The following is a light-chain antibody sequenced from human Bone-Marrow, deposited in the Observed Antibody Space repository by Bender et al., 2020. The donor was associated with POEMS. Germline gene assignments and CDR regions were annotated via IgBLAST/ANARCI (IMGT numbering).Light chain of an antibody. CDR2: EGT. CDR1: SSDVGSYNL. J-gene: IGLJ2*01. CDR3: SSYAGSMTLV. V-gene: IGLV2-23*01. Sequence: QSALTQPVSVSGSPGQSITISCAGTSSDVGSYNLVSWYQQYPGKGPKLIISEGTKRPSGVSNRFSGSKSGNTASLTISGLQTEDEADYYCSSYAGSMTLVFGGGTKVTVL.